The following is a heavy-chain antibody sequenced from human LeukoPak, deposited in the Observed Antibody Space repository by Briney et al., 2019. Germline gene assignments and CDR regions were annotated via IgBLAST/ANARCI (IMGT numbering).Heavy chain of an antibody. CDR2: INNDGDKR. D-gene: IGHD3-10*01. CDR3: ARGANYPDY. V-gene: IGHV3-21*04. CDR1: GLSFRSYI. Sequence: GGSLRLSCEASGLSFRSYIMNWVRRPPGKGLEWIASINNDGDKRYYADSVKGRFIISRDNAKKSLSLQMNSLTADDTAVYFCARGANYPDYWGQGTLVTVSS. J-gene: IGHJ4*02.